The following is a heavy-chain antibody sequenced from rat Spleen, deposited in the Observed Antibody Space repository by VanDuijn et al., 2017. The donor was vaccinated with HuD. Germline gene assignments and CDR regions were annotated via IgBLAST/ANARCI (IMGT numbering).Heavy chain of an antibody. Sequence: EVQLVESDGGLVQPGRSLKLSCAASGFTFSKYYMAWVRQAPKKGLEWVAYISYDGGSTYYRDSVKGRFTISRDIANNTLYLQMDSLTSEDTATYYCTRHTYYFDYWGQGVMVTVSS. J-gene: IGHJ2*01. CDR2: ISYDGGST. V-gene: IGHV5-20*01. CDR3: TRHTYYFDY. D-gene: IGHD1-7*01. CDR1: GFTFSKYY.